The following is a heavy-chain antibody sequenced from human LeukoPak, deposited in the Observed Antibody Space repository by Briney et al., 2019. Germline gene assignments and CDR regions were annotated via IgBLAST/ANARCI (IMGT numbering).Heavy chain of an antibody. CDR2: ISGGGDST. Sequence: QSGASLRLSCAASGLTFTNYAMSWVRQAPGKGLEWLSAISGGGDSTHYADSVKGRFSISRDNSKNTLYLQMNSLRAEDTAVYYCAKSQGYYYGSGSYRPSSYYYYGMDVWGQGTTVTVSS. CDR1: GLTFTNYA. D-gene: IGHD3-10*01. J-gene: IGHJ6*02. V-gene: IGHV3-23*01. CDR3: AKSQGYYYGSGSYRPSSYYYYGMDV.